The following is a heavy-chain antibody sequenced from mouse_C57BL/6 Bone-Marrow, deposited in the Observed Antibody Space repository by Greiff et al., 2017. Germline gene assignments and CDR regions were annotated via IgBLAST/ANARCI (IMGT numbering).Heavy chain of an antibody. V-gene: IGHV5-4*03. Sequence: EVMLVESGGGLVKPGGSLKLSCAASGFTFSSYAMSWVRQTPEKRLEWVATISDGGSYTYYPDNVKGRFTISRDNAKNNLNLQMSHLKSEDTAMYYCAIYGSSSFDYWGQGTTLTVSS. J-gene: IGHJ2*01. CDR1: GFTFSSYA. D-gene: IGHD1-1*01. CDR2: ISDGGSYT. CDR3: AIYGSSSFDY.